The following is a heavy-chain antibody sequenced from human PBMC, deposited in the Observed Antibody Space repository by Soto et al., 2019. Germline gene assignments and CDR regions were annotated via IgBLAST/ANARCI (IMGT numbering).Heavy chain of an antibody. D-gene: IGHD6-13*01. J-gene: IGHJ4*02. CDR3: ARDKLYSSSCYGQAAVDY. CDR1: GYTFTSYG. CDR2: ISAYNGNT. Sequence: QVQLVQSGAEVKKPGASVKVSCKASGYTFTSYGISWVRQAPGQGLEWMGWISAYNGNTNYAQKLQGRVTMTTDTSTSTAYMELRSLRSDDTAVYYCARDKLYSSSCYGQAAVDYWGQGTLVTVSS. V-gene: IGHV1-18*01.